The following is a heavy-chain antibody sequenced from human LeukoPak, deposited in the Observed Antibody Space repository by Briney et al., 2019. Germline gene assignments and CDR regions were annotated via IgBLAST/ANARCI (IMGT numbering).Heavy chain of an antibody. V-gene: IGHV1-18*01. CDR3: ARGVVPALYYYNGMDV. J-gene: IGHJ6*02. CDR1: GYTFTSYG. Sequence: GSVKVSCKASGYTFTSYGISWVRQAPGQGLEWMGWISAYNGNTNYAQKLQGRVTMTTDTSTSTAYMELRSLRSDDTAVYYCARGVVPALYYYNGMDVWGQGTTVTVSS. CDR2: ISAYNGNT. D-gene: IGHD2-2*01.